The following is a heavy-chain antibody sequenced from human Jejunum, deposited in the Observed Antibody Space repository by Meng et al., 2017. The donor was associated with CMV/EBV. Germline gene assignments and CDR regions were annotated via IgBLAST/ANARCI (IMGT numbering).Heavy chain of an antibody. V-gene: IGHV4-59*01. J-gene: IGHJ4*02. CDR1: GCSISSYY. CDR2: IHYSEST. D-gene: IGHD3-3*01. Sequence: VSGCSISSYYWSWVRQSPGKGLEWLGYIHYSESTKYNPSLESRVTMSLDRSRNQFSLRLSSVTAADTAVYFCVRGVSPTEWPLEKWGQGTLVTVSS. CDR3: VRGVSPTEWPLEK.